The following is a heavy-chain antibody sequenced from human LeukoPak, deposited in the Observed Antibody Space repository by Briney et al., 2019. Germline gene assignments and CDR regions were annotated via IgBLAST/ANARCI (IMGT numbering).Heavy chain of an antibody. J-gene: IGHJ4*02. CDR3: ARGGIADRLGT. D-gene: IGHD6-6*01. V-gene: IGHV4-39*07. Sequence: PSETLSLTCTVSGGSISSSSYYWGWIRQPPGKGLEWIGSIYYSGSTNYNPSLKSRVTISVDTSKNQFSLKLSSVTAADTAVYYCARGGIADRLGTWGQGTLVTVSS. CDR1: GGSISSSSYY. CDR2: IYYSGST.